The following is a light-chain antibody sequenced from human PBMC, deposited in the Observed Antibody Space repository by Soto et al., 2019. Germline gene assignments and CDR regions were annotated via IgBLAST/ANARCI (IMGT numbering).Light chain of an antibody. J-gene: IGKJ2*01. CDR2: GSS. Sequence: ELVLTQSPGTLSLSPGDRATLSCMASQSVSSTYLAWYQHKPGQAPSLLIYGSSSRATGIPDRFSGSGSGTDFTLTITRLEPDDFALYYCQQYGRSPHTFGQGTKLEIK. V-gene: IGKV3-20*01. CDR3: QQYGRSPHT. CDR1: QSVSSTY.